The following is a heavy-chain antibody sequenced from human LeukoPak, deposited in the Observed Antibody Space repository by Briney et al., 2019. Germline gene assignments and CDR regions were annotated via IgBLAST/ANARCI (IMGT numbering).Heavy chain of an antibody. CDR1: GYTFTGYY. V-gene: IGHV1-2*02. D-gene: IGHD5-12*01. CDR2: INPNSGGT. J-gene: IGHJ4*02. Sequence: ASVKVSCKASGYTFTGYYMHWVRQAPGQGLAWVGWINPNSGGTNYAQKFQGRVTMTRDTSISTAYMELSRLRSDDTAVYYCASNIMGLRGVFDYWGQGTLVTVSS. CDR3: ASNIMGLRGVFDY.